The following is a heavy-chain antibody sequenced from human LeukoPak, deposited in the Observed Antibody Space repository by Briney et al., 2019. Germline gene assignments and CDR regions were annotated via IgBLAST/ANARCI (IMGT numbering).Heavy chain of an antibody. CDR1: GGSISGYY. CDR2: IHYNGRT. Sequence: PSETLSLTCIVSGGSISGYYWNWIRQPPGKGLEWIGYIHYNGRTNYNPSLKSRVTMSLDTSKNQFSLKLNSVTAADTAVYFCARDITDTSGYYYFDYWGQGTLVTVSS. CDR3: ARDITDTSGYYYFDY. D-gene: IGHD3-22*01. J-gene: IGHJ4*02. V-gene: IGHV4-59*01.